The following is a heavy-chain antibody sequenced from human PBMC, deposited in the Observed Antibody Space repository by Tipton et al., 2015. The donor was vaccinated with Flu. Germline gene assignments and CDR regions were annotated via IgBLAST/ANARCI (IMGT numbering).Heavy chain of an antibody. J-gene: IGHJ4*02. D-gene: IGHD3-10*01. CDR2: IYSSGIT. V-gene: IGHV4-4*07. CDR3: ARGSGSGTSVIFDY. Sequence: LRLSCTVSGGSLSSFYWTWIRQPAGKGLEWIGRIYSSGITKYNPSLKSRVTMSVDTSKNQFSLSLSSVTAADTAVYYCARGSGSGTSVIFDYWGQGTLVAVSS. CDR1: GGSLSSFY.